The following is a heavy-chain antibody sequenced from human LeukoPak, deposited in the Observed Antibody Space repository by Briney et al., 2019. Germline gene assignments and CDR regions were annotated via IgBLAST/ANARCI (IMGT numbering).Heavy chain of an antibody. V-gene: IGHV4-59*08. D-gene: IGHD5-12*01. J-gene: IGHJ4*02. CDR3: ASLATSRLGTGYSAYDRDF. CDR1: GGSISGSY. Sequence: SETLSLTCTVSGGSISGSYWSWIRQPPGKGLQYIGYIFHGGSSNFNPSLKSRVAISVDTSRNQFSLKLSSVTAADTAVYYCASLATSRLGTGYSAYDRDFWGQGTLVTLSS. CDR2: IFHGGSS.